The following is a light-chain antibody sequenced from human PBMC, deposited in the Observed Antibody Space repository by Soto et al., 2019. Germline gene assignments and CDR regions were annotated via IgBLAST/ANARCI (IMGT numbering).Light chain of an antibody. CDR3: QQYNTWRT. J-gene: IGKJ2*02. V-gene: IGKV3-15*01. CDR2: GAS. Sequence: EIVMTQSPATLSVSPGERATLSCRASQSVSSNLAWYQQKPGHAPRLLIYGASTRATCIPARFSGSGSGTEFTLTISSLQSEDFAVYYCQQYNTWRTFGQGTKLEIK. CDR1: QSVSSN.